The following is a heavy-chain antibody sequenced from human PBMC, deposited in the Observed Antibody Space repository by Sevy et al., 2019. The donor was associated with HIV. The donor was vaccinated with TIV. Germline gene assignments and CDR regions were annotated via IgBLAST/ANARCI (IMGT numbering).Heavy chain of an antibody. CDR2: LQTSGST. CDR1: GGSISSYS. J-gene: IGHJ4*02. V-gene: IGHV4-4*07. Sequence: SETLSLTCTVSGGSISSYSWGWIRQPAGKGLEWLGRLQTSGSTNYNPSLKSRLTMSVDTSKNQFSLKLNSVTAADTAMYYCARDFGYSSTWYPHYFDYWGQGILVTVSS. D-gene: IGHD6-13*01. CDR3: ARDFGYSSTWYPHYFDY.